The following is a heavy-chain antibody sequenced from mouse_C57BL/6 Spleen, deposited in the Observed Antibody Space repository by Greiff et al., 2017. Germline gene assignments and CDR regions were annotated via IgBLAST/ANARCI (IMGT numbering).Heavy chain of an antibody. CDR3: ARRDGNYPYYYAMDY. D-gene: IGHD2-1*01. CDR1: GFTFSDYG. J-gene: IGHJ4*01. V-gene: IGHV5-17*01. CDR2: ISSGSSTI. Sequence: EVQGVESGGGLVKPGGSLKLSCAASGFTFSDYGMHWVRQAPEKGLEWVAYISSGSSTIYYADTVKGRFTISRDNAKNTLFLQMTSLRSEDTAMYYCARRDGNYPYYYAMDYWGQGTSVTVSS.